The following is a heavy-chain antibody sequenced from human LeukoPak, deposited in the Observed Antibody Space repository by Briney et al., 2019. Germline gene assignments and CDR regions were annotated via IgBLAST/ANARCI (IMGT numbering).Heavy chain of an antibody. CDR2: IKQDGSEK. Sequence: QTGGSLRLSCAASGFTFSNYWMSWVRQAPGKGLEWVANIKQDGSEKYYVDSVKGRFTISRDNAKNSLYLQMNSLRAEDTALYYCAKDKGYDILTGYPIDYWGQGTLVTVSS. J-gene: IGHJ4*02. CDR3: AKDKGYDILTGYPIDY. CDR1: GFTFSNYW. D-gene: IGHD3-9*01. V-gene: IGHV3-7*03.